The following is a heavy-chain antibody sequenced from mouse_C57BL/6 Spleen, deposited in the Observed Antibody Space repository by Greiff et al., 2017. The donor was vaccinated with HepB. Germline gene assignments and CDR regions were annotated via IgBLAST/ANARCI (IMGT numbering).Heavy chain of an antibody. J-gene: IGHJ4*01. CDR2: ISYDGSN. CDR1: GYSITSGYY. V-gene: IGHV3-6*01. Sequence: DVQLQESGPGLVKPSQSLSLTCSVTGYSITSGYYWNWIRQFPGNKLEWMGYISYDGSNNYNPSLKNRISITRDTSKNQFFLKLNSVTTEDTATYYCARAVYYYGSSFGGAMDYWGQGTSVTVSS. D-gene: IGHD1-1*01. CDR3: ARAVYYYGSSFGGAMDY.